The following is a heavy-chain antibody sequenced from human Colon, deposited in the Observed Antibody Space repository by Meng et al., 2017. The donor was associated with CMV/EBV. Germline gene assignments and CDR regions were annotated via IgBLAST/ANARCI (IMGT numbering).Heavy chain of an antibody. CDR2: ISGFNGKT. V-gene: IGHV1-18*01. D-gene: IGHD2-2*02. CDR1: GYIFNHYG. CDR3: AKTWRYCSSTSCYRHQDWFDP. Sequence: ASVKVSCKASGYIFNHYGLNWVRQAPGQGLEWLGWISGFNGKTYFAQNFQDRLTLTTDTSANTGYMELRGLTSDDTAVYYCAKTWRYCSSTSCYRHQDWFDPWGQGTLVTVSS. J-gene: IGHJ5*02.